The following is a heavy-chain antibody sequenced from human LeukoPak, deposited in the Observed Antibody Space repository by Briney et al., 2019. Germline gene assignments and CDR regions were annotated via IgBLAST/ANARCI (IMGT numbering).Heavy chain of an antibody. CDR1: GGSISSYY. CDR3: ASTPAGGWYLGASYYFDY. CDR2: INHSGST. V-gene: IGHV4-34*01. Sequence: SETLSLTCTVSGGSISSYYWSWIRQPPGKGLEWIGEINHSGSTNYNPSLKSRVTISVDTSKNQFSLKLSSVTAADTAVYYCASTPAGGWYLGASYYFDYWGQGTLVTVSS. D-gene: IGHD6-19*01. J-gene: IGHJ4*02.